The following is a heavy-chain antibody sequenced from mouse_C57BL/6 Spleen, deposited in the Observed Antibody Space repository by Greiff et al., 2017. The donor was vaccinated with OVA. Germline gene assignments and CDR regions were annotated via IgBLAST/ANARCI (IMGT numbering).Heavy chain of an antibody. J-gene: IGHJ2*01. D-gene: IGHD4-1*01. CDR1: GYAFTNYL. V-gene: IGHV1-54*01. CDR2: INPGSGGT. CDR3: ERGGTGTDGYFDY. Sequence: QVQLKESGAELVRPGTSVKVSCKASGYAFTNYLIEWVKQRPGQGLEWIGVINPGSGGTNYNEKFKGKATLTADKSSSTAYMQLSSLTSEDSAVYFCERGGTGTDGYFDYWGQGTTLTVSS.